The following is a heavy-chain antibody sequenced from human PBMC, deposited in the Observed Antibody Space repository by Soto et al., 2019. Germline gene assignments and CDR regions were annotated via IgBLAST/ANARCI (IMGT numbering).Heavy chain of an antibody. CDR1: GFTFSSYA. CDR2: ISGSGGST. V-gene: IGHV3-23*01. J-gene: IGHJ4*02. CDR3: AKPRCSSTSCHYFDY. D-gene: IGHD2-2*01. Sequence: PGGSLRISCAASGFTFSSYARSWVRQAPGKGLEWVSAISGSGGSTYYADSVKGRFTISRDNSKNTLYLQMNSLRAEDTAVYYCAKPRCSSTSCHYFDYWGQGTLVTVSS.